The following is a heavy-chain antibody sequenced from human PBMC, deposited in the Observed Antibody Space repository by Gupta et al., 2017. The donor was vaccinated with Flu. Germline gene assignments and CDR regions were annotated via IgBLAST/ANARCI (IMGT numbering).Heavy chain of an antibody. CDR2: ISYDGRSK. V-gene: IGHV3-30*18. Sequence: QEQVVESGGGVVQPGRSLRLSCAASGFSFRNYGMHWVRQAPGKGLEWVADISYDGRSKNYADSVKGRFTISRDNSKNTLYLQMNSLRTEDTAVYYCAKDWKWNYNIYGMNVWGQGTTVTVSS. CDR3: AKDWKWNYNIYGMNV. D-gene: IGHD3-9*01. CDR1: GFSFRNYG. J-gene: IGHJ6*02.